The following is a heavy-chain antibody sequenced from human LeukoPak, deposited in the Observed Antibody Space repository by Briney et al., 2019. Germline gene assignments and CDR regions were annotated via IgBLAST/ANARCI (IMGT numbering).Heavy chain of an antibody. Sequence: PGGSLRLSCAASGFTFSSYSMNWVRQAPGKGLEWVSSISSSSYIYYADSVKGRFTISRDNAKNSLYLQMNSLRAEDTAVYYCVASSGYYCFDYWGQGTLVTVSS. J-gene: IGHJ4*02. D-gene: IGHD3-22*01. V-gene: IGHV3-21*01. CDR1: GFTFSSYS. CDR2: ISSSSYI. CDR3: VASSGYYCFDY.